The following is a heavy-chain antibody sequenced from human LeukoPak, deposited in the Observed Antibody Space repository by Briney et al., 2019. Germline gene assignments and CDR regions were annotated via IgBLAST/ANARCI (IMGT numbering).Heavy chain of an antibody. CDR2: ISSSGSTI. V-gene: IGHV3-11*01. CDR3: AKGMVFGEPGYYFDY. Sequence: GGSLRLSCAASGFTFSDYYMSWIRQAPGKGLEWVSYISSSGSTIYYADSVKGRFTISRDNAKNSLYLQMNSLRAEDTAVYYCAKGMVFGEPGYYFDYWGQGTLVTVSS. J-gene: IGHJ4*02. D-gene: IGHD3/OR15-3a*01. CDR1: GFTFSDYY.